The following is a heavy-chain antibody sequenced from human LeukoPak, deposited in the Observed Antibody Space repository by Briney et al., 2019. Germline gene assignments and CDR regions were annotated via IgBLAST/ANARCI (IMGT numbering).Heavy chain of an antibody. V-gene: IGHV3-23*01. Sequence: GGSLRLSCAASGFTFSSYAMSWVRQAPGKGLEWVSAISGSGGSTYYADSVKGRFTISRDNSKNTLYLQMNSLRAEDTAVYYCAKDISSVDTAMVNYWGQGTLVTVSS. CDR2: ISGSGGST. D-gene: IGHD5-18*01. CDR3: AKDISSVDTAMVNY. CDR1: GFTFSSYA. J-gene: IGHJ4*02.